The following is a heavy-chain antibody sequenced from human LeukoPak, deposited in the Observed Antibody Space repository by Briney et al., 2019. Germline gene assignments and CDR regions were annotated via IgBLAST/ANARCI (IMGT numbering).Heavy chain of an antibody. V-gene: IGHV4-34*01. J-gene: IGHJ4*02. Sequence: SETLSLTCAVYGGSLSGYWWSWIRQPPGKGLEWIGEINQSGSTKYDPSLKSRVTISVDTSKNYFSLKLSSVTAADTAVYYCAREGGFYRPLDYSGQGTLVTVSS. D-gene: IGHD3-3*01. CDR3: AREGGFYRPLDY. CDR1: GGSLSGYW. CDR2: INQSGST.